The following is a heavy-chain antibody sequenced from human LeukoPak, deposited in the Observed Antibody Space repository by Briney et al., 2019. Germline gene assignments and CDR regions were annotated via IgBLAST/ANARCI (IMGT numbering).Heavy chain of an antibody. CDR1: GGSINSGGYY. D-gene: IGHD1-26*01. CDR2: IYYSGST. Sequence: SETLSLTCTVSGGSINSGGYYWSWIRQPPGKGLEWIGYIYYSGSTYYNPSLKSRVTISVDTSKNQFSLKLSSVTAADTAVYYCARGEWEPYFDYWGQGTLVTVSS. CDR3: ARGEWEPYFDY. V-gene: IGHV4-30-4*01. J-gene: IGHJ4*02.